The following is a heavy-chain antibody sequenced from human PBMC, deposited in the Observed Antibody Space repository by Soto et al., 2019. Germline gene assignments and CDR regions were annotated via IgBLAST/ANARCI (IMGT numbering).Heavy chain of an antibody. CDR1: GGTFSSYA. V-gene: IGHV1-69*13. Sequence: GASVKVSCKASGGTFSSYAISWVRQAPGQGLEWMGGIIPIFGTANYAQKFQGRVTITADESTSTAYMELSSLRSEDTAVYYCARVFSLGYSYALDYWGQGTLVTVSS. CDR3: ARVFSLGYSYALDY. D-gene: IGHD5-18*01. J-gene: IGHJ4*02. CDR2: IIPIFGTA.